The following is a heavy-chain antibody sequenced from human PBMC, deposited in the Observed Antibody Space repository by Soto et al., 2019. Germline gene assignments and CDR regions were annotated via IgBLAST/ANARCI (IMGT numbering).Heavy chain of an antibody. CDR2: IYYSGST. J-gene: IGHJ6*02. CDR1: GGSISSYY. CDR3: ARDHYYDYGMDV. Sequence: QVQLQESGPGLVKPSETLSLTCTVSGGSISSYYWSWIRQPPGKGLEWIGYIYYSGSTNYNPSLKSRVTTSVDTSKNQFSLKLSSVTAADTAVYYCARDHYYDYGMDVWGQGTTVTVSS. V-gene: IGHV4-59*01.